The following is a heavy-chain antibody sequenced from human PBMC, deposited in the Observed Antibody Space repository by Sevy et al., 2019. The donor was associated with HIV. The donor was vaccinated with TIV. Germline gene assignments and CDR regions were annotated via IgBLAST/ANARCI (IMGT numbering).Heavy chain of an antibody. D-gene: IGHD5-12*01. CDR3: AKGGPNSGYDYYFDY. CDR1: GFTFSKYA. J-gene: IGHJ4*02. V-gene: IGHV3-33*06. Sequence: GGSLRLSCAASGFTFSKYAMHWVRQAPGKGLAWVALIWYDGSKIFYADSVKGRFTISRDNSESTLYLQMNSLRAEDTALYHCAKGGPNSGYDYYFDYWGQGTLVTVSS. CDR2: IWYDGSKI.